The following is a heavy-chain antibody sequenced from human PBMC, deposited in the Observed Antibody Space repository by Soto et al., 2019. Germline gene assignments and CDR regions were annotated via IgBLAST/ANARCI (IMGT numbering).Heavy chain of an antibody. J-gene: IGHJ3*02. D-gene: IGHD2-15*01. Sequence: PSETLSLTCTVSGGSISSSSYYWGWIRQPPGKGLEWIGSIYYSGSTYYNPSLKSRVTISVDTSKNQFSLKLSSVTAADTAVYYCARGRGYCSGGSCPLDNSLNALDIWGQGSMVTVSS. CDR1: GGSISSSSYY. CDR2: IYYSGST. V-gene: IGHV4-39*01. CDR3: ARGRGYCSGGSCPLDNSLNALDI.